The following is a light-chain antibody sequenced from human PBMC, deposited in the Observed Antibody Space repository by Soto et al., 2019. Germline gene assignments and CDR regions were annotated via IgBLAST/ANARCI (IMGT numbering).Light chain of an antibody. Sequence: EIVLTQSPATLSLSPGERAPLSCRASQTVGLYLAWFRQPPCQTPRLPIYDTSIRATGVPARFSGSGSGTDFTLTISSLEAEDFAIYYCQQRSDWPPTFGQGTKV. V-gene: IGKV3-11*01. CDR2: DTS. J-gene: IGKJ1*01. CDR3: QQRSDWPPT. CDR1: QTVGLY.